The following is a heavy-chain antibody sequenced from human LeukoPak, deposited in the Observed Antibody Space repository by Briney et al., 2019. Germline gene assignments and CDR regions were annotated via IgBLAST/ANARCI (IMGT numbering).Heavy chain of an antibody. V-gene: IGHV1-2*04. CDR1: GYTFTGYY. CDR3: ARGKGWYSSSWYGGRNAFDI. D-gene: IGHD6-13*01. J-gene: IGHJ3*02. Sequence: ASVKVSCKASGYTFTGYYMHWVRQAPGQGLEWMGWINPNSGGTNYAQKFQGWVTMTRDTSISTAYMELSRLRSDDTAVYYCARGKGWYSSSWYGGRNAFDIWGQGTMVTVSS. CDR2: INPNSGGT.